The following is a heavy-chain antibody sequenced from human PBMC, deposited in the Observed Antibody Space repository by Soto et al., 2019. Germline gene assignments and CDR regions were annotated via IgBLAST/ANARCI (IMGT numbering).Heavy chain of an antibody. D-gene: IGHD6-6*01. CDR1: GFTFSSYA. CDR2: ISGSGGST. Sequence: GGSLRLSCAASGFTFSSYAMSWVRQAPGKGLEWVSAISGSGGSTYYADSVKGRFTISRDNSKNTLYLQMNSLRAEDTAVYYCAKVLGAAPSPYYYYGMDVWGQGTTVTVSS. V-gene: IGHV3-23*01. J-gene: IGHJ6*02. CDR3: AKVLGAAPSPYYYYGMDV.